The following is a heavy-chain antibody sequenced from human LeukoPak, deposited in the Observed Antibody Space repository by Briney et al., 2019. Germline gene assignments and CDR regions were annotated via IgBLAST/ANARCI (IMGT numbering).Heavy chain of an antibody. D-gene: IGHD3-9*01. CDR3: AKGRPYYDILTGYYQH. CDR2: ISGSGGST. CDR1: GFTFSSYA. V-gene: IGHV3-23*01. Sequence: GGSLRLSCAASGFTFSSYAMSWVRQAPGKGLEWVSAISGSGGSTYYADSVKGRFTISRDNSKNTLYLQMNSLRAEDTAVYYCAKGRPYYDILTGYYQHWGQGTLVTVSS. J-gene: IGHJ1*01.